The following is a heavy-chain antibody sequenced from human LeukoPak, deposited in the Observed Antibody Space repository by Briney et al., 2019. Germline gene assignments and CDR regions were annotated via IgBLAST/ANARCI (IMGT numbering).Heavy chain of an antibody. CDR3: AKMVHTEQWLVPFDY. CDR2: ISYDGSNK. Sequence: PGGSLRLSCAASGFTFSSYAMHWVRQAPGKGLEWVAVISYDGSNKYYADSVKGRFTISRDNSKNTLYLQMNSLRAEDTAVYYCAKMVHTEQWLVPFDYWGQGTLVTVSS. CDR1: GFTFSSYA. D-gene: IGHD6-19*01. V-gene: IGHV3-30-3*02. J-gene: IGHJ4*02.